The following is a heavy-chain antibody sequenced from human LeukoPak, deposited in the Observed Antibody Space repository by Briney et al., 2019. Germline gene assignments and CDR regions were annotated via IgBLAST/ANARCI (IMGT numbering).Heavy chain of an antibody. CDR2: ISSSGSTI. CDR1: GFTFSSYE. Sequence: GGSLRLSCAASGFTFSSYEMNWVRQAPGKGLEWVSYISSSGSTIYYADSVKGRFTISRDNAKNSLYLQMNSLRAEGTAVYYCARAEGLERPDYWGQGTLVTVSS. CDR3: ARAEGLERPDY. J-gene: IGHJ4*02. V-gene: IGHV3-48*03. D-gene: IGHD1-1*01.